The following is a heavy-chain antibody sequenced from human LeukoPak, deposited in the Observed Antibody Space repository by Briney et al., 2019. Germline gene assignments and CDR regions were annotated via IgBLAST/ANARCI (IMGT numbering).Heavy chain of an antibody. Sequence: GGSLRLSCAASGFTFSSYEMNWVRQAPGKGLEWVSYINTSGSIIYYADSVKGRFTISRDNAKNSLYLQRNNLRAEDTAVYYCARAGYYYENWFDPWGQGTLVTVSS. J-gene: IGHJ5*02. CDR1: GFTFSSYE. CDR3: ARAGYYYENWFDP. V-gene: IGHV3-48*03. CDR2: INTSGSII. D-gene: IGHD3-22*01.